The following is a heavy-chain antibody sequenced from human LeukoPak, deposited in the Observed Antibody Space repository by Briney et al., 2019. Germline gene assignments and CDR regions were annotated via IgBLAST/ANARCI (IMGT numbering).Heavy chain of an antibody. J-gene: IGHJ4*02. CDR1: GYTFTCYY. CDR3: ARDPLAGRIGYSSGWYVFNYFDY. Sequence: ASVKVSCKASGYTFTCYYMHWVRQAPGQGREWMGWINPNSGGTNYAQKFQGRVTMTRDTSISTAYMELSRLRSDDTAVYYCARDPLAGRIGYSSGWYVFNYFDYWGQGTLVTVSS. CDR2: INPNSGGT. V-gene: IGHV1-2*02. D-gene: IGHD6-19*01.